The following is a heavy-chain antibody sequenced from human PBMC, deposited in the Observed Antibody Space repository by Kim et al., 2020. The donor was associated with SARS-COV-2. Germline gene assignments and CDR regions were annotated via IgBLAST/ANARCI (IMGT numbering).Heavy chain of an antibody. Sequence: GGSLRLSCAASGFTFNSYSMNWVRQAPGKGLEWVSFVSFRGDTTLYADSVKGRFTISRDNSRNTVFLQMNSLRAEDTAIYYCAKGATAYSTGWYYFAYGGQGTLVTVSS. CDR3: AKGATAYSTGWYYFAY. CDR2: VSFRGDTT. CDR1: GFTFNSYS. V-gene: IGHV3-23*01. J-gene: IGHJ4*02. D-gene: IGHD6-19*01.